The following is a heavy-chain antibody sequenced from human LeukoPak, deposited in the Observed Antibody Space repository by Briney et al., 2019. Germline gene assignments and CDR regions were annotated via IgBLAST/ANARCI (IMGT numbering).Heavy chain of an antibody. D-gene: IGHD3-22*01. J-gene: IGHJ4*02. CDR1: GFTFSSYG. V-gene: IGHV3-23*01. Sequence: PGGSLRLSCAASGFTFSSYGMSWVRQAPGKGLEWVSEICGSGDSTNYAASVRGRFTISRDNSKNTLYLQMNSLRAEDTAVYYCAKDRDTYYYDSSGYYGVGYFDYWGQGTLVTVSS. CDR2: ICGSGDST. CDR3: AKDRDTYYYDSSGYYGVGYFDY.